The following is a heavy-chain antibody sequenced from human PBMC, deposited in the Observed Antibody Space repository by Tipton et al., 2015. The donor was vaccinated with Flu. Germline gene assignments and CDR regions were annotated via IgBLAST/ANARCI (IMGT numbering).Heavy chain of an antibody. CDR2: IHRSGNT. Sequence: GLVKPSETLSLICSVSGDSIGSPYFWGWIRQPPGKGLEWIGNIHRSGNTYHNPSLKSRVTISVDSSKNQFSLRLSSVTAADTAVYYCATTTYYYGSGTHDYWGQGTLVTVSS. CDR3: ATTTYYYGSGTHDY. J-gene: IGHJ4*02. V-gene: IGHV4-38-2*01. CDR1: GDSIGSPYF. D-gene: IGHD3-10*01.